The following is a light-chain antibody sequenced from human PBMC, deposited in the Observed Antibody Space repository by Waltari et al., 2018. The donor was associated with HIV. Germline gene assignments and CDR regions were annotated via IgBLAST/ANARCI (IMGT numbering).Light chain of an antibody. V-gene: IGKV1-12*01. CDR1: QGISTW. CDR2: AAS. Sequence: DIQMTPSPSSVSASVGDRVTITCRASQGISTWLAWYQQKPGKAPNLLIDAASSLQSGVPLRFSGSGSGTDFTLTISSVQPDDFATYFCQQTNSFPLTFGQGTKVELK. J-gene: IGKJ1*01. CDR3: QQTNSFPLT.